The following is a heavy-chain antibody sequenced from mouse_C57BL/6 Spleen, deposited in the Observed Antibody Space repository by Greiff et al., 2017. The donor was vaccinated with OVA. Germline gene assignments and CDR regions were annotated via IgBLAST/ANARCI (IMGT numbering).Heavy chain of an antibody. V-gene: IGHV1-18*01. CDR3: AREGVYYDYPLAY. J-gene: IGHJ3*01. CDR1: GYTFTDYN. Sequence: DVQLQESGPELVKPGASVKIPCKASGYTFTDYNMDWVKQSHGKSLEWIGDINPNNGGTIYNQKFKGKATLTVDKSSSTAYMELRSLTSEDTAVYYCAREGVYYDYPLAYCGQGTLVTVSA. D-gene: IGHD2-4*01. CDR2: INPNNGGT.